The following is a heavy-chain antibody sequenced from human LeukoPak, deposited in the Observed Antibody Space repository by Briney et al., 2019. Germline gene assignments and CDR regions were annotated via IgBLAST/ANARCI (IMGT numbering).Heavy chain of an antibody. CDR1: GFTFSSYG. J-gene: IGHJ4*02. Sequence: GGSLRLSCAASGFTFSSYGMHWVRQAPGKGLEWVAVISYDGSNKYYADSVKGRFTISRDNSKNTLYLQMNSLRAEDTAAYYCAKGRWELMTFDYWGQGTLVTVSS. V-gene: IGHV3-30*18. CDR2: ISYDGSNK. D-gene: IGHD1-26*01. CDR3: AKGRWELMTFDY.